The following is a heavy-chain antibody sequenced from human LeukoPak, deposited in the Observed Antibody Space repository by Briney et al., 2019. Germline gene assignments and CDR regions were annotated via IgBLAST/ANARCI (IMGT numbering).Heavy chain of an antibody. CDR3: ARASPGVYSSGGFDP. D-gene: IGHD6-19*01. Sequence: SETLSLTCTVSGGSISSSSYYWGWIRQPPGKGLEWIGSIYYSGSTYYNPSLKSRVTISVDTSKNQSSLKLSSVTAADTAVYYCARASPGVYSSGGFDPWGQGTLVTVSS. CDR1: GGSISSSSYY. CDR2: IYYSGST. V-gene: IGHV4-39*07. J-gene: IGHJ5*02.